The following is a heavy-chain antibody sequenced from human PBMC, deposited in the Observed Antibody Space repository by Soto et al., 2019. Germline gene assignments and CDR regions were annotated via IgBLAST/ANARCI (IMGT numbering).Heavy chain of an antibody. Sequence: GGSLRLSCAASGFTFSAYAMTWVRQAPGKGLEWVSIISGSDGATYYADSVKGRFTISRDNSKNTLYLQMNSLRAEDTAVYYCARQGYITTSYLSYWGQGTLVTVSS. CDR2: ISGSDGAT. CDR1: GFTFSAYA. V-gene: IGHV3-23*01. CDR3: ARQGYITTSYLSY. J-gene: IGHJ4*02. D-gene: IGHD5-12*01.